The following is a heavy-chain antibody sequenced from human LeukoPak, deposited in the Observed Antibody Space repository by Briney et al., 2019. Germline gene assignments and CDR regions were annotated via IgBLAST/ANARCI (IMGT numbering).Heavy chain of an antibody. D-gene: IGHD4-17*01. V-gene: IGHV3-33*05. CDR2: ISIDGSNK. Sequence: PGGSLRLSCAASGFSFSAYGMHWVRQAPGKGLEWVSVISIDGSNKDYVDSVKGRFTISRDDSKNTLYLQMSSPRAEDTAIYYCARGLLDYGDYYFDFWGQGTLITVS. J-gene: IGHJ4*02. CDR1: GFSFSAYG. CDR3: ARGLLDYGDYYFDF.